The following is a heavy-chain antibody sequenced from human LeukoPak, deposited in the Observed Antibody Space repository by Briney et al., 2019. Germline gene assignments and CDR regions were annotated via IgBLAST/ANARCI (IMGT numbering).Heavy chain of an antibody. CDR2: ISYDGSNK. CDR1: GFTFRSSG. Sequence: GGSLRLSCAASGFTFRSSGMHWVRQAPGKGLEWVAVISYDGSNKYYADSVKGRFTISRDNSKNSLYLQMNSLRDEDTAVYYCARARVVPGDPRKTYFDYWGQGTLVTVSS. D-gene: IGHD2-15*01. V-gene: IGHV3-30*03. CDR3: ARARVVPGDPRKTYFDY. J-gene: IGHJ4*02.